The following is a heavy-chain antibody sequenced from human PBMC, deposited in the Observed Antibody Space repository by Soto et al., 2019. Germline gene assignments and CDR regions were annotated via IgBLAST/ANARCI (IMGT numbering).Heavy chain of an antibody. J-gene: IGHJ4*02. CDR1: GFTLSSYW. CDR2: INDDGSST. V-gene: IGHV3-74*01. D-gene: IGHD2-2*01. Sequence: PGGSLRLSCGASGFTLSSYWMHWVRQAPGKGLVWVSRINDDGSSTSYVDSVKGRFTISRDNAKNTLYLQMTSLRVEDTAVYYCAGGYCSSTSCYSVYLDDWGQGTLVTVSS. CDR3: AGGYCSSTSCYSVYLDD.